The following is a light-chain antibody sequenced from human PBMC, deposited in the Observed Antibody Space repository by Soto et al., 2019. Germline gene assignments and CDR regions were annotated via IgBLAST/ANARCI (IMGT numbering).Light chain of an antibody. CDR1: QNVITR. CDR3: QQYNSYST. J-gene: IGKJ2*01. V-gene: IGKV1-5*01. CDR2: DAS. Sequence: DVPMTQSPSTLSASIGDRVTFTCRASQNVITRLAWYQQKPGKAPNLLIYDASNLESGVPSRFSGSGSGTEFALTINNLQPDDFATYYCQQYNSYSTFGQGTKLEIK.